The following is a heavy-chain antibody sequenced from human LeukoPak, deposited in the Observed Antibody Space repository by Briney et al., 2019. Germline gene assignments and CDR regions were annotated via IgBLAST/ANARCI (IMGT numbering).Heavy chain of an antibody. CDR1: VFTVSSND. CDR3: ARGRGSYFY. J-gene: IGHJ4*02. CDR2: IYDEGST. D-gene: IGHD1-26*01. V-gene: IGHV3-66*02. Sequence: GGSVRLSCAASVFTVSSNDMTWVRQSPGGGLEWVSVIYDEGSTSDADSVKGRINISRDTSKNTLYLQMNALRAEDTAAYYCARGRGSYFYWGQGTLVTVSS.